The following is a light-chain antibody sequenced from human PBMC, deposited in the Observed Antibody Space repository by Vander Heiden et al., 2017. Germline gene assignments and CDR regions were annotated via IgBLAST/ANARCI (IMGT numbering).Light chain of an antibody. CDR1: RSNIVSNT. J-gene: IGLJ2*01. CDR3: AAWDDSLNGVV. CDR2: SSD. Sequence: QSVLTHPPSTSGTPGQRVTTSCSGSRSNIVSNTLNENQQRPGTAPKPLSYSSDQRPSGVPDRCSGSRSGTSAELDISGLQSEDEAHYDCAAWDDSLNGVVFGGGTKLTVL. V-gene: IGLV1-44*01.